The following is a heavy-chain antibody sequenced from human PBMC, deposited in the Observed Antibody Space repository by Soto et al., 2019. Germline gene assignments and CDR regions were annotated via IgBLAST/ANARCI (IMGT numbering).Heavy chain of an antibody. J-gene: IGHJ6*02. D-gene: IGHD4-4*01. CDR1: GGTFSSYA. Sequence: QVQLVQSGAEVKKPGSSVKVSCKASGGTFSSYAISWVRQAPGQGLEWMGGIIPIFGTANYAQKFQGRVRSTADESTSTAYMELSSLRSEDTAVYYCARGRYSNYDYYYGMDVWGQGTTVTVSS. V-gene: IGHV1-69*12. CDR3: ARGRYSNYDYYYGMDV. CDR2: IIPIFGTA.